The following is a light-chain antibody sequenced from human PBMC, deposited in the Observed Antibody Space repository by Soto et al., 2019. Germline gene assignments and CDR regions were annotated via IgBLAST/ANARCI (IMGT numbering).Light chain of an antibody. CDR3: QEYGISRT. CDR2: DAS. CDR1: QSVSSTY. Sequence: EIVLTQSPGTLSLSPGERGTLSCRASQSVSSTYLAWYQQKPGQAPRLLIYDASSRATGIPDRFSGSGSGTDFTLTISRLEPEDFAVYFCQEYGISRTFGQGTKVEIK. V-gene: IGKV3-20*01. J-gene: IGKJ1*01.